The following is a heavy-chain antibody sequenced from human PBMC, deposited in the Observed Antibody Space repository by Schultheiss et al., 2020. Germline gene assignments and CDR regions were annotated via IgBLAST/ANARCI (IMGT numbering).Heavy chain of an antibody. D-gene: IGHD3-10*01. V-gene: IGHV3-53*01. CDR2: ISGSGGST. CDR1: GFTVSSNY. J-gene: IGHJ3*02. CDR3: ARDRITRVPWDSGRAFDI. Sequence: GGSLRLSCAASGFTVSSNYMSWVRQAPGKGLEWVSAISGSGGSTYYADSVKGRFTISRDNAKNTLYLQMNSLRAEDTAVYYCARDRITRVPWDSGRAFDIWGQGTMVNV.